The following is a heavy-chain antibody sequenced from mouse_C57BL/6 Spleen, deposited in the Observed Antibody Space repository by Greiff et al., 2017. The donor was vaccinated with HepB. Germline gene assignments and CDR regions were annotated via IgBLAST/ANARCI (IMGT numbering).Heavy chain of an antibody. Sequence: VQLQQPGTELVKPGASVKLSCKASGYTFTSYWMHWVKQRPGQGLEWIGNIFPSNGYTNYNEKFKSKATLTVDKSSSTAYMQLSSRTSEDSTVYYCAGWPYYFPYWGQGTTLTVSS. CDR3: AGWPYYFPY. V-gene: IGHV1-53*01. CDR2: IFPSNGYT. CDR1: GYTFTSYW. J-gene: IGHJ2*01.